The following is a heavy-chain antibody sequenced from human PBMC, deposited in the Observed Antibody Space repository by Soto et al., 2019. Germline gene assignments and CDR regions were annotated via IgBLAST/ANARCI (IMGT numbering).Heavy chain of an antibody. V-gene: IGHV4-59*01. J-gene: IGHJ4*02. D-gene: IGHD6-13*01. CDR1: GGSISSYY. CDR3: ASAGHGSSWTPFDY. Sequence: SETLSLTCTVSGGSISSYYWSWIRQPPGKGLEWIGYIYYSGSTNYNPSLKSRVTISVDTSKNQFSLKLSSVTAADTAVYYCASAGHGSSWTPFDYWGQGTLVTVSS. CDR2: IYYSGST.